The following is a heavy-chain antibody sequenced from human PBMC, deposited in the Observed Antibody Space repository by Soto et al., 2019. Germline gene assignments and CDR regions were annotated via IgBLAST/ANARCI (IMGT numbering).Heavy chain of an antibody. CDR2: ISSSSSDI. Sequence: TGGSLRLSCAASGFTFRSYTMDWVRQAPGKGLEWVSSISSSSSDIYYADSVKGRFTVSRDNAKNSPYLQMNSLRAEDTAVYYCASLVAAPSSFSSYYYGMDVWGQGTTVTVSS. V-gene: IGHV3-21*01. CDR3: ASLVAAPSSFSSYYYGMDV. J-gene: IGHJ6*02. CDR1: GFTFRSYT. D-gene: IGHD6-13*01.